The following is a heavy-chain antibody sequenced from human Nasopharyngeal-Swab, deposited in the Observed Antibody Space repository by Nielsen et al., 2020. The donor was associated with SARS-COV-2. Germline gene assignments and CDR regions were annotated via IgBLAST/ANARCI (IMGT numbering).Heavy chain of an antibody. V-gene: IGHV1-46*01. CDR2: INPRGGST. CDR1: GYTFTSYY. Sequence: ASVKVSCKASGYTFTSYYMHWVRQAPGQGLEWMGIINPRGGSTSYAQKFQGRVTMTRDTSTSTLYMNLSSLTSDDPAVYYCTRGTYDMDVWGQGTTVTVSS. J-gene: IGHJ6*02. CDR3: TRGTYDMDV.